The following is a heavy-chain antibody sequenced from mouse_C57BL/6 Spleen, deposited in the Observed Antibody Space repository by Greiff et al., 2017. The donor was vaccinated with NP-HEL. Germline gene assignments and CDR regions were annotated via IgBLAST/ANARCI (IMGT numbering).Heavy chain of an antibody. V-gene: IGHV1-47*01. Sequence: VQLVESGAELVKPGASVKMSCKASGYTFTTYPIEWMKQNHGKSLEWIGNFHPYNDDTKYNEKFKGKATLTVEKSSSTVYLELSRLTSDDSAVYYCARSYYGSSPHFDYWGQGTTLTVSS. CDR1: GYTFTTYP. D-gene: IGHD1-1*01. J-gene: IGHJ2*01. CDR2: FHPYNDDT. CDR3: ARSYYGSSPHFDY.